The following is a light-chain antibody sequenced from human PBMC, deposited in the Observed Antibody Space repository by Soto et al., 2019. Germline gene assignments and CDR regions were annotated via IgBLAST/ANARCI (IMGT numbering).Light chain of an antibody. CDR2: DAS. Sequence: EIVMTQSPATLSVSPGERATLSCRASQSVSSDLAWYQQKPGQAPRLLIYDASTRATGIPVRFSGSGSGTEFTLTISSLQSEDFALYYCQQYNKWLPLTFGGGTKVEI. CDR3: QQYNKWLPLT. V-gene: IGKV3-15*01. CDR1: QSVSSD. J-gene: IGKJ4*01.